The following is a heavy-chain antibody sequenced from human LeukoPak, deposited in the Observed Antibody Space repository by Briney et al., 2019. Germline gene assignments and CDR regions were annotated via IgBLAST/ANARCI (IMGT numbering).Heavy chain of an antibody. CDR2: IYYSGST. J-gene: IGHJ6*03. D-gene: IGHD3-10*01. Sequence: SQTLSLTCTVSGGSNSSGDYYWSWIRQPQGKGLEGIGYIYYSGSTYYNPSLKRRVTISVDTSKNQFSLKLSSVTAADTAVYYCARDRGSGSYQHYYYYYYMDVWGKGTTVTVSS. V-gene: IGHV4-30-4*08. CDR1: GGSNSSGDYY. CDR3: ARDRGSGSYQHYYYYYYMDV.